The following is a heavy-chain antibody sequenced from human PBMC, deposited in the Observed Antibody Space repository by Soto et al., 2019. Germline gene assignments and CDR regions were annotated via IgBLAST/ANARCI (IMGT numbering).Heavy chain of an antibody. CDR3: ARDPASGWIIAS. J-gene: IGHJ4*02. CDR1: GYTFTGYY. Sequence: ASVKVSCKASGYTFTGYYMHWVRQAPGQGLEWMGWINPNSGGTNYAQKFQGRVTMTRDTSISTAYMELSRLRSDDTAVYYCARDPASGWIIASWGQGTLVTVPQ. V-gene: IGHV1-2*02. CDR2: INPNSGGT. D-gene: IGHD6-19*01.